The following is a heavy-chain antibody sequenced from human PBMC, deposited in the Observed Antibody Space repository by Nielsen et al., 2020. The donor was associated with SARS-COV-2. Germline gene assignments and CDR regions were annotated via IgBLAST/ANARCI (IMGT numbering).Heavy chain of an antibody. Sequence: GGSLTLSCAVSGFTFSSLWMSWVRHVPGNGLEWVADIKPDGSEKVYVDSGTGRFTISRDNAKNSMSLQMNSLRVEDTAVYYCARDWSRAFDVWGQGTMVTVSS. CDR3: ARDWSRAFDV. CDR2: IKPDGSEK. CDR1: GFTFSSLW. J-gene: IGHJ3*01. V-gene: IGHV3-7*01.